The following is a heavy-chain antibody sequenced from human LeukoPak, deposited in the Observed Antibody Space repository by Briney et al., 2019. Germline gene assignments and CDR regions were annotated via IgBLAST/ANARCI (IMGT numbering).Heavy chain of an antibody. D-gene: IGHD3-22*01. J-gene: IGHJ4*02. CDR2: ISWNSGSI. V-gene: IGHV3-9*01. Sequence: GGSLRLSCAASGFTFDDYAMHWVRQAPGKGLEWVSGISWNSGSIGYADSVKGRFTISRDNAKNSLHLQMSSLRVEDTAIYYCARVDNSGYLWDYWGQGTLVTVSS. CDR3: ARVDNSGYLWDY. CDR1: GFTFDDYA.